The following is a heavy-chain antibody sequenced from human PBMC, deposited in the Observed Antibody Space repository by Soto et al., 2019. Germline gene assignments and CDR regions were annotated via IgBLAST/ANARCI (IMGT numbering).Heavy chain of an antibody. D-gene: IGHD5-18*01. CDR2: ISYSGST. CDR3: EKPAVTAMVRRYSDSMDL. CDR1: GGSISSSRYS. Sequence: SGTLALTSTGSGGSISSSRYSWGWIRQPPGKGLEWIGSISYSGSTYYKPSLESRVTISIDTSKNQFSLKLSSVTAADTAFYCCEKPAVTAMVRRYSDSMDLWGQGTTVTVSS. V-gene: IGHV4-39*01. J-gene: IGHJ6*02.